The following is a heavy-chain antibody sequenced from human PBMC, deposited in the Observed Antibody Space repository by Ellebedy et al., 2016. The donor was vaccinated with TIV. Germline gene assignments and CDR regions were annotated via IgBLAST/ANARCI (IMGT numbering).Heavy chain of an antibody. CDR3: AKDREQGVNWVFDY. V-gene: IGHV3-23*01. CDR2: ISGSGGST. CDR1: GFTFSSYA. Sequence: GESLKISCAASGFTFSSYAMSWVRQAPGKGLEWVSAISGSGGSTYYADSVKGRFTISRDNSKNTLYLQMNSLRAEDTAVYYCAKDREQGVNWVFDYWGQGTLVTVSS. D-gene: IGHD7-27*01. J-gene: IGHJ4*02.